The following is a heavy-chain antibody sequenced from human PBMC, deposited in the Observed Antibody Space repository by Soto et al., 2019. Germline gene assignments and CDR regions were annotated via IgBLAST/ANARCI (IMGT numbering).Heavy chain of an antibody. CDR3: ARYWGSGSWFDP. CDR1: GGTYSNNA. CDR2: IIPIFGTA. V-gene: IGHV1-69*12. Sequence: QVQLVQSGAEVKKPKYSVKVSCKASGGTYSNNAISWVRQAPGQELEWMGGIIPIFGTANYAQKFLGRVTITADESTSTAYMDLSSLRSEDMAVYYCARYWGSGSWFDPWGQGTLVTVSS. D-gene: IGHD6-19*01. J-gene: IGHJ5*02.